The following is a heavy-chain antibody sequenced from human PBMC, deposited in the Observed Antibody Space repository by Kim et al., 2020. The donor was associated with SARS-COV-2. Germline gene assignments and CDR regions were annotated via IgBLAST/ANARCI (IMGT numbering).Heavy chain of an antibody. Sequence: GYADSVTGRFTISMDNAKNSVYLQMNSLRDEDTALYYCAKDMWEEGRFDYWGHGTLVTVSS. CDR3: AKDMWEEGRFDY. D-gene: IGHD1-26*01. J-gene: IGHJ4*01. V-gene: IGHV3-9*01.